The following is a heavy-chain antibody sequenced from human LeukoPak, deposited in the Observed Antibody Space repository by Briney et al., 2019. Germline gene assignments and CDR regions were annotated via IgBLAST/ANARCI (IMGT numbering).Heavy chain of an antibody. D-gene: IGHD3-22*01. J-gene: IGHJ1*01. V-gene: IGHV1-24*01. Sequence: GASVKVSCKVSGYTLTELSMHWVRQAPGKGLEWLGGFDPEDGETIYAQKFQGRVTMTEDTSTDTAYMELSSLRSEDMAVYYCATWYYYGSSGYQEYFQHWGQGTLVTVSS. CDR1: GYTLTELS. CDR3: ATWYYYGSSGYQEYFQH. CDR2: FDPEDGET.